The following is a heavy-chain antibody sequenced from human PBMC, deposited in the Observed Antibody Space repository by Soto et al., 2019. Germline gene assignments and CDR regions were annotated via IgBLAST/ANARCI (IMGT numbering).Heavy chain of an antibody. CDR1: GFTFSSYA. J-gene: IGHJ6*03. CDR3: ARVADNYNSSYYMDV. D-gene: IGHD1-1*01. Sequence: PGGSLRLSCAASGFTFSSYAMSWVRQAPGKGLEWVSSISGSGGSTYYADSVKGRFTISRDNSKNTLYLQMNSLRAEDTAVYYCARVADNYNSSYYMDVLGKEATITISS. CDR2: ISGSGGST. V-gene: IGHV3-23*01.